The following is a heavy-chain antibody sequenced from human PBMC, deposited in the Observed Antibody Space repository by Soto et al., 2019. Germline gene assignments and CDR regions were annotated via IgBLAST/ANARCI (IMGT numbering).Heavy chain of an antibody. CDR1: GFTFSSYA. CDR2: ISGSGGST. Sequence: GGSMRLSCAASGFTFSSYAMSWVRQAPGKGLEWVSAISGSGGSTYYADSVKSRFTISRDNSKNTLYLQMNSLRAEDTAVYYCAKAVAAAGTTELDYWGQGTLVTV. J-gene: IGHJ4*02. V-gene: IGHV3-23*01. CDR3: AKAVAAAGTTELDY. D-gene: IGHD6-13*01.